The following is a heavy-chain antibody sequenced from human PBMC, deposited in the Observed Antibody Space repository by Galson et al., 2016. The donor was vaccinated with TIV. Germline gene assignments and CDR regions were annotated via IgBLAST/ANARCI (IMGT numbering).Heavy chain of an antibody. CDR1: GFAFSDYY. CDR3: ARESPNTGSYSYWYFDL. Sequence: SLRLSCAASGFAFSDYYMTWIRQAPGKGLEWISYIGPTSKYATYADSVKGRFTISRDNAKNSLFLQMNSLSAEDSAIYYCARESPNTGSYSYWYFDLWGRGTLVTASS. J-gene: IGHJ2*01. V-gene: IGHV3-11*06. D-gene: IGHD1-26*01. CDR2: IGPTSKYA.